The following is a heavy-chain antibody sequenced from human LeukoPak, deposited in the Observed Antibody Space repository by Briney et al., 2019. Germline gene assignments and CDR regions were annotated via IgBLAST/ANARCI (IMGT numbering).Heavy chain of an antibody. Sequence: PSQTLSLTCTVSGGSISSGDYYWSWIRQHPGKGLEWIGYIYYSGSTYYNPSLRSRVAISVDTSKNQFSLKLSSVTAADTAVYFCARVVAATGDEYFDYWGQGTLVTVSS. V-gene: IGHV4-31*03. CDR1: GGSISSGDYY. CDR3: ARVVAATGDEYFDY. D-gene: IGHD6-13*01. CDR2: IYYSGST. J-gene: IGHJ4*02.